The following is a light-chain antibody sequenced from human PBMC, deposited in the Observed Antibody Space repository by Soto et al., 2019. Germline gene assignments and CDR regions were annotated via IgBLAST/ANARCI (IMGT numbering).Light chain of an antibody. CDR3: MSYAGGNSVT. J-gene: IGLJ2*01. Sequence: QSVLTQPPSASGTPGQRVTISCSGSKSNIGSNIVNWYQQLPGTAPKLLIYSNSQRPSGVPDRISGSKSGTSASLAIRGLQDEDEADYYCMSYAGGNSVTFGGGTKLTVL. V-gene: IGLV1-44*01. CDR1: KSNIGSNI. CDR2: SNS.